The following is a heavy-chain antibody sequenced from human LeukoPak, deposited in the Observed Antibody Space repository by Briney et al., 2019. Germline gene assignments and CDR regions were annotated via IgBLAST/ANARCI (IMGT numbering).Heavy chain of an antibody. CDR3: ARGLGYGDQGSSEYYYMDV. CDR2: IYYSGST. Sequence: GSLRLSCAASGFTFSSYEMNWVRQAPGKGLEWIGYIYYSGSTNYNPSLKSRVTISVDTSKNQFSLKLSSVTAADTAVYYCARGLGYGDQGSSEYYYMDVWGKGTTVTVSS. J-gene: IGHJ6*03. CDR1: GFTFSSYE. D-gene: IGHD4-17*01. V-gene: IGHV4-59*01.